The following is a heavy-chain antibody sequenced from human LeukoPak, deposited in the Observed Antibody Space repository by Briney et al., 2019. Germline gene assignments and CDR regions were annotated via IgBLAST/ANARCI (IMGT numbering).Heavy chain of an antibody. CDR1: GGSISSSSYY. CDR2: IYYSGST. CDR3: ASMVRGVEGYYYYGMDV. Sequence: SETLSLTCTVSGGSISSSSYYWGWIRQPPGKGLEWIGSIYYSGSTYYNPSLKSRVTISVDTSKNQFSLKLSSVTAADTAVYYCASMVRGVEGYYYYGMDVWGQGTTVTVS. V-gene: IGHV4-39*01. D-gene: IGHD3-10*01. J-gene: IGHJ6*02.